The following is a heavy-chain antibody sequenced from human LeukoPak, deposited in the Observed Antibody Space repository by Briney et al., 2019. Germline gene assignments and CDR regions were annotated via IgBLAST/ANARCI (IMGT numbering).Heavy chain of an antibody. J-gene: IGHJ3*02. Sequence: GRSLRLSCAASGFTFSSYGMHWVRQAPGKGLEWVEVIWYDGSNKYYADSVKGRFTISRDNAKNSLYLQVSSLRAEDTAWYYCARGQNYYGSGSQTFDIWGQGTMVTVSS. D-gene: IGHD3-10*01. CDR3: ARGQNYYGSGSQTFDI. CDR2: IWYDGSNK. V-gene: IGHV3-33*03. CDR1: GFTFSSYG.